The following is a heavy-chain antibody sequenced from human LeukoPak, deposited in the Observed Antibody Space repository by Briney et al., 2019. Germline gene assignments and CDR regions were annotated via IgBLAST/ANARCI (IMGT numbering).Heavy chain of an antibody. CDR2: INHRGST. CDR3: ARGRGYYDSSGSFFGY. Sequence: SETLSLTCAVYGGSFSGYYWSWIRQPPGKGLEWIGEINHRGSTNYNPSLKSRVTISVDTSKNQFSLKLSSVTAADTAVYYCARGRGYYDSSGSFFGYWGQGTLVTVSS. V-gene: IGHV4-34*01. D-gene: IGHD3-22*01. J-gene: IGHJ4*02. CDR1: GGSFSGYY.